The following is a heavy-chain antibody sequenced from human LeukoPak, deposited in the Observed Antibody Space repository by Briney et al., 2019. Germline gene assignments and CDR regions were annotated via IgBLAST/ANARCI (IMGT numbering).Heavy chain of an antibody. CDR2: IASDGSST. Sequence: GGSLRLSCAASGFTFSSYWMNWVRQAPGKGLVWVSRIASDGSSTTYADSVKGRLTISRDNSKNTLSLQVSSLRAEDTAVYYCAKDKFGYSYGHDDAFDIWGQGTVVTVSS. CDR1: GFTFSSYW. J-gene: IGHJ3*02. CDR3: AKDKFGYSYGHDDAFDI. V-gene: IGHV3-74*01. D-gene: IGHD5-18*01.